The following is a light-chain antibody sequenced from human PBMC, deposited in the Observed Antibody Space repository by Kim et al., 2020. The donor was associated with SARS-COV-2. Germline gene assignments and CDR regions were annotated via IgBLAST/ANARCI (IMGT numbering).Light chain of an antibody. J-gene: IGKJ2*01. CDR1: QSVSSTY. Sequence: PGERATLSCRASQSVSSTYLAWYQQKPGQAPRLLIYGATNRATGIPDRFSGSGSVTDFTLTISRLEPEDFAIYYCQQYESSPPSYTFGQGTKLEI. CDR2: GAT. CDR3: QQYESSPPSYT. V-gene: IGKV3-20*01.